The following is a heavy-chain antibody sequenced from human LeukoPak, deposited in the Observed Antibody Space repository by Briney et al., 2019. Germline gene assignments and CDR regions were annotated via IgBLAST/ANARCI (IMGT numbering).Heavy chain of an antibody. CDR1: GFTFSTYW. CDR2: MRRDGNEI. J-gene: IGHJ4*02. V-gene: IGHV3-7*01. CDR3: AKLILGNQLAGFDS. D-gene: IGHD2-2*01. Sequence: GGSLRLSCSASGFTFSTYWMSWVRQAPGKGLEWVANMRRDGNEIYYLDSVRGRFTISRDNAKNSLYLQMNSLRAEDTAVYYWAKLILGNQLAGFDSWGQGTLVTVSS.